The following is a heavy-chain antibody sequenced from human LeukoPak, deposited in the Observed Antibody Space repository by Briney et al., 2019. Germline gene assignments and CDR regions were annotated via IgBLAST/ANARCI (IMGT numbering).Heavy chain of an antibody. CDR3: ASEIPIYSYGQMAAFDI. CDR1: GGTFSSYA. V-gene: IGHV1-69*06. D-gene: IGHD5-18*01. Sequence: EASVKVSCKASGGTFSSYAISWVRQAPGQGLEWMGGIIPIFGTANYAQKFQGRVTITADKSTSTAYMELSSLRSEDTAVYYCASEIPIYSYGQMAAFDIWGQGTMVTVSS. J-gene: IGHJ3*02. CDR2: IIPIFGTA.